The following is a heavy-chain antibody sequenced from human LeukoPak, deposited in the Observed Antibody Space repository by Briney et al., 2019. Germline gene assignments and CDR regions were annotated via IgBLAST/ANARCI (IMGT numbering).Heavy chain of an antibody. J-gene: IGHJ4*02. CDR3: AKSPYYYDSSGYYYPLTFDY. V-gene: IGHV3-23*01. CDR1: GFTFSSYA. CDR2: ISGSGGST. D-gene: IGHD3-22*01. Sequence: GSLRLSCAASGFTFSSYAMSWVRQAPGKGLEWVSAISGSGGSTYYADSVKGRFTISRDNSKNTLYLQMNSLRAEDTAVYYCAKSPYYYDSSGYYYPLTFDYWGQGTLVTVSS.